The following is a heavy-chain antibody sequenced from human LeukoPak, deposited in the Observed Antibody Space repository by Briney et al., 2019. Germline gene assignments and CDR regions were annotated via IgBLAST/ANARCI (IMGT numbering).Heavy chain of an antibody. J-gene: IGHJ3*02. Sequence: SETLSLTCAVSGGSISSSNWWSWVRQPPGKGPEWIGEIYHSGSTNYNPSLKSRVTISVDKSKNQFSLKLSSVTAADTAVYYCASRTESKDAFDIWGQGTMVTVSS. D-gene: IGHD1-14*01. V-gene: IGHV4-4*02. CDR1: GGSISSSNW. CDR2: IYHSGST. CDR3: ASRTESKDAFDI.